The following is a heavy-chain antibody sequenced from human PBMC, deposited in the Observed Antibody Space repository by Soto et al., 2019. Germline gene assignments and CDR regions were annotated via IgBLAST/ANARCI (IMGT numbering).Heavy chain of an antibody. Sequence: EVQLLESGGGLVQPGGSLRLSCAASGFTFSSYAMSWVRQAPGKGLEWVSAISGSGGSTYYADSVKGRFSISRDNSKNTLYLQMNSLRAEDTAGYDCAKDPIVVVTPRLFDYWGQGTLVPVSS. V-gene: IGHV3-23*01. CDR2: ISGSGGST. CDR3: AKDPIVVVTPRLFDY. J-gene: IGHJ4*02. D-gene: IGHD3-22*01. CDR1: GFTFSSYA.